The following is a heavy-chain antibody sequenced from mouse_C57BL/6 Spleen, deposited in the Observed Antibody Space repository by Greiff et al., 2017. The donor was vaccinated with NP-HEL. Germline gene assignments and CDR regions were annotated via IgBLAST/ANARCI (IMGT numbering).Heavy chain of an antibody. D-gene: IGHD1-1*01. J-gene: IGHJ4*01. Sequence: QVQLQQPGAELVKPGASVTLSCKASGYTFTRYWMHWVKQRPGQGLEWIGMIHPNSGSTNYNEKFKSKATLTVDKSSSTAYMQLSSLTSEDSAVYYCARSDGPYYAMDYWGQGTSVTVSS. CDR1: GYTFTRYW. CDR2: IHPNSGST. V-gene: IGHV1-64*01. CDR3: ARSDGPYYAMDY.